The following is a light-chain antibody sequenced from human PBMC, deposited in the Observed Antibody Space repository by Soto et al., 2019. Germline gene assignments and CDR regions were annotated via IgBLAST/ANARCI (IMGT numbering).Light chain of an antibody. V-gene: IGKV1-5*03. CDR2: KAS. J-gene: IGKJ4*01. CDR1: QSISTW. CDR3: QQYNSYPLT. Sequence: DIQMTQSPSTLSASIRDRVTITCRASQSISTWLAWYQQKPGKAPKLLIYKASSLESGVPLSFSGSGSGTEFTLTISSLQPDDFATYYCQQYNSYPLTFGGGTKVEIK.